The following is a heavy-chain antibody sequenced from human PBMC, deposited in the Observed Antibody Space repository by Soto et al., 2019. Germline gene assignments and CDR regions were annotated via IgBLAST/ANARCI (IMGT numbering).Heavy chain of an antibody. J-gene: IGHJ1*01. CDR1: GYIFSGYY. CDR2: INPNSGGT. CDR3: ARPLYSSSGY. D-gene: IGHD6-19*01. Sequence: ASVKVSCKASGYIFSGYYMHWVRQAPGQGLEWMGWINPNSGGTNYAQRFQGRVTMTRDTSISKAYMELSRLRSDDTAVYYCARPLYSSSGYWGQGTLVTVSS. V-gene: IGHV1-2*02.